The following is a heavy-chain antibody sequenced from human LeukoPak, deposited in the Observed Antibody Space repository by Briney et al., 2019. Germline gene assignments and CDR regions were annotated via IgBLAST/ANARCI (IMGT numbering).Heavy chain of an antibody. V-gene: IGHV3-23*01. CDR3: AKEHDFWSGYSSYYFDY. J-gene: IGHJ4*02. CDR2: ISGSGSNT. D-gene: IGHD3-3*01. Sequence: GGSLRLSCAASGFTFSSYWMSWVRQAPGKGLEWVSSISGSGSNTYYADSVKGRFTVSRDTSKNSLYLQMNSLRAEDTAIYYCAKEHDFWSGYSSYYFDYWGQGTLVTVSS. CDR1: GFTFSSYW.